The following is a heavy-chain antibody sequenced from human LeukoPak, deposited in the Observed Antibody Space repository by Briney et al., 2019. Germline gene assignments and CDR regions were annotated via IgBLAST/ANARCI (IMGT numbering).Heavy chain of an antibody. CDR2: IYYSGST. J-gene: IGHJ2*01. Sequence: SETLSLTCTVSGGSISSYYWSWIRQPPGKGLERIGHIYYSGSTNYNPSLKSRVTISVHTSKNQFSLKLSSVTAADTAVYYCARAAAWSENYYWYFDLWGRGTLVTVSS. D-gene: IGHD1-7*01. V-gene: IGHV4-59*01. CDR1: GGSISSYY. CDR3: ARAAAWSENYYWYFDL.